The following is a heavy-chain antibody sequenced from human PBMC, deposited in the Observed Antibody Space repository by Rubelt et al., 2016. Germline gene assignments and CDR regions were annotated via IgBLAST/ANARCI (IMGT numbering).Heavy chain of an antibody. J-gene: IGHJ4*02. CDR3: ARDPAGTVGPHTETY. V-gene: IGHV3-30*04. Sequence: VESGGGVVQPGRSLRLSCAASGFTFSSYAMHWVRQAPGKGLEWVAVISYDGSNKYYADSVKGRFTISRDNSKSTLYLQMNSLRAEDTAVYYCARDPAGTVGPHTETYWGQGTLVTVSS. CDR2: ISYDGSNK. CDR1: GFTFSSYA. D-gene: IGHD6-19*01.